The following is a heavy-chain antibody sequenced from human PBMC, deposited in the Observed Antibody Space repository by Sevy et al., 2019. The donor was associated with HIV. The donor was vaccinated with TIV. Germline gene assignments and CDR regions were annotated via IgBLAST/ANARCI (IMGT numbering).Heavy chain of an antibody. Sequence: GGSVRLSCAASGFTFSRYVMNWVRQAPGKGLEWVSVISSEGSTTYYADSVKGRFTISRDNSKSTLYLQMNSLRAEDTAVYYCATRSLNSGPYFDPWGQGTLVTVSS. CDR3: ATRSLNSGPYFDP. D-gene: IGHD1-1*01. V-gene: IGHV3-23*01. CDR2: ISSEGSTT. CDR1: GFTFSRYV. J-gene: IGHJ4*02.